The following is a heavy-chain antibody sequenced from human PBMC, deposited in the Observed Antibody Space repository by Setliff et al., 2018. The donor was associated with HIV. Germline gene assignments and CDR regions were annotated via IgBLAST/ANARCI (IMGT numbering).Heavy chain of an antibody. Sequence: SETLSLTCTVSGGSISSGGYYWSWIRQHPGKGLEWIGYIYYSGSTYYNPSLKSRVTMSVDTSKNQFSLKLSSVTAADTAVYYCARARGLLPYYYLDVWGKGTTVNVSS. D-gene: IGHD3-10*01. J-gene: IGHJ6*03. CDR1: GGSISSGGYY. CDR2: IYYSGST. V-gene: IGHV4-31*03. CDR3: ARARGLLPYYYLDV.